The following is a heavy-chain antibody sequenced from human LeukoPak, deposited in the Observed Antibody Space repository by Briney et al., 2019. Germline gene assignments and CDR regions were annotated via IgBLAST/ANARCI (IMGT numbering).Heavy chain of an antibody. Sequence: GGSLRLSCAASGFTFSSYDMHWVRQATGKGLEWVSAIGTAGDTYYPGSVKGRFTISRENAKNSLYLQMNSLRAGDMAVYYCARGRAVAEEGYWFDPWGQGTLVTVSS. V-gene: IGHV3-13*01. CDR3: ARGRAVAEEGYWFDP. D-gene: IGHD6-19*01. CDR1: GFTFSSYD. J-gene: IGHJ5*02. CDR2: IGTAGDT.